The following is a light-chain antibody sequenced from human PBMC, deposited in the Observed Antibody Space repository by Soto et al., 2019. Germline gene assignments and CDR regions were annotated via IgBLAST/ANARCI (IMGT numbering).Light chain of an antibody. Sequence: DIQLTQSPSFLSASVGDKVTITCRASQGIRNYLAWYQQKPGKAPKLLIYAASTLQSGGPSRFSGSGSGTEFTLTISSRQPEDFATYYCQQLNNYPPWTFGQGTRVEIK. CDR2: AAS. CDR3: QQLNNYPPWT. J-gene: IGKJ1*01. V-gene: IGKV1-9*01. CDR1: QGIRNY.